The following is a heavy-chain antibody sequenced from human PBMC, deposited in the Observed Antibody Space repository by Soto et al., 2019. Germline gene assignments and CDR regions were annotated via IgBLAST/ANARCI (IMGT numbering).Heavy chain of an antibody. CDR2: ISGSGDT. D-gene: IGHD2-21*02. CDR1: GLTFSSYG. V-gene: IGHV3-23*01. Sequence: EVQLLESGGGLVQPGGSLRLSCAASGLTFSSYGMTWVRQAPGKGPEWVSAISGSGDTYNVDSLKGRFTISRDNSKSTLFLQMNSLRAEDTAVYYCATYGGDSGGFEYFKYWGQGTLVTVSS. CDR3: ATYGGDSGGFEYFKY. J-gene: IGHJ1*01.